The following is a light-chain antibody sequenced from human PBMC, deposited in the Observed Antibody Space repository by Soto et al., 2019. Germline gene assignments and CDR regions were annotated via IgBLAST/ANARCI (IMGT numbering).Light chain of an antibody. Sequence: EIVMTQSPATLSVSPGERATLSCRASQSVSSNLAWYQQKPGQAPRLLIYGASTRATGIPARFSDSGSGTEVTLTISSLQSEDFEVYYCQQYNNWPPWTCGQGTKVEIK. CDR2: GAS. V-gene: IGKV3-15*01. CDR1: QSVSSN. J-gene: IGKJ1*01. CDR3: QQYNNWPPWT.